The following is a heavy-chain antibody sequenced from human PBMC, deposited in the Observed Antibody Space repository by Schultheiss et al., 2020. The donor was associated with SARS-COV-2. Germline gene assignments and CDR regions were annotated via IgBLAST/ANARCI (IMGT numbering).Heavy chain of an antibody. V-gene: IGHV3-23*01. Sequence: GGSLRLSCEASGFTFSNYAMHWVRQAQGKGLEWLSVISGPVGTTYSADSAKGRFTISSDNFKSTFYLQMDSLRAEDTAVYYCARDSSNYYDSSGYPITPDYWGQGTLVTVSS. CDR2: ISGPVGTT. CDR3: ARDSSNYYDSSGYPITPDY. J-gene: IGHJ4*02. CDR1: GFTFSNYA. D-gene: IGHD3-22*01.